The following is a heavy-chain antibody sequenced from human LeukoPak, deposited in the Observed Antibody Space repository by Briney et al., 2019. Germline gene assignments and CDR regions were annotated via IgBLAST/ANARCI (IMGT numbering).Heavy chain of an antibody. CDR2: INHSGST. J-gene: IGHJ4*02. CDR1: GGSFSGYY. V-gene: IGHV4-34*01. D-gene: IGHD3-22*01. CDR3: ARGSYDSSGYYEIEGTNFDY. Sequence: SETLSLTCAVYGGSFSGYYWSWIRQPPGKGLEWIGEINHSGSTNYNPSLKSRVTISVDTSKNQFSLKLSSVTAADTAAYYCARGSYDSSGYYEIEGTNFDYWGQGTLVTVSS.